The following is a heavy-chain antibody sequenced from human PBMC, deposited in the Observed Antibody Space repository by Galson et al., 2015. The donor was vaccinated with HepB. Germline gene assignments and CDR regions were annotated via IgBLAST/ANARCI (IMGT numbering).Heavy chain of an antibody. V-gene: IGHV3-30*03. Sequence: SLRLSCAASGFTFSSYGMHWVRQAPGKGLEWVAVILYDGSHEHYADSVKGRFTVSRDSAKNSLYLQMNSLRAEDTAVYYCARMLGSCTSTSCSPDFDLWGRGTLGTVSP. CDR2: ILYDGSHE. D-gene: IGHD2-2*01. J-gene: IGHJ2*01. CDR1: GFTFSSYG. CDR3: ARMLGSCTSTSCSPDFDL.